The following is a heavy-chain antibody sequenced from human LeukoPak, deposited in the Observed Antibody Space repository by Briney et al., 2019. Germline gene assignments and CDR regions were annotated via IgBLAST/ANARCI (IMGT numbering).Heavy chain of an antibody. J-gene: IGHJ4*02. CDR2: ISYDGSNK. V-gene: IGHV3-30*18. CDR1: GFTFSSYG. D-gene: IGHD3-9*01. CDR3: AKDLLLRYFDWTLDY. Sequence: GRSLRLSCAASGFTFSSYGMHWVRQAPGKGLEWVAVISYDGSNKYYADSVKGRFTISRDNSKNTLNLQMNSLRAEDTAVYYCAKDLLLRYFDWTLDYWGQGTLVTVSS.